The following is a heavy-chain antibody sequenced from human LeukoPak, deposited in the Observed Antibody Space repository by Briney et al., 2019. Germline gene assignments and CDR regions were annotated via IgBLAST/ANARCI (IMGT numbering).Heavy chain of an antibody. CDR3: ARVEAGAFDI. J-gene: IGHJ3*02. D-gene: IGHD2-15*01. CDR2: IYSGGST. Sequence: GGSLRLSCAASGFSFSDHYMSWVRQAPGKGLEWVSVIYSGGSTYYADSVKGRFTISRHNSKNTLYLQMNSLRAEDTAVYYCARVEAGAFDIWGQGTMVTVSS. CDR1: GFSFSDHY. V-gene: IGHV3-53*04.